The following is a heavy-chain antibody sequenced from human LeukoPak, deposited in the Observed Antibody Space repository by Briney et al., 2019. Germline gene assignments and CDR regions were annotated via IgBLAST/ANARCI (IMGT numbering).Heavy chain of an antibody. CDR1: GYTFTGYY. V-gene: IGHV1-2*02. CDR2: INPNSGGT. J-gene: IGHJ6*02. D-gene: IGHD4-17*01. CDR3: ARGRGVNRSGYGDYVRSYYYYGMDV. Sequence: ASVKVSCKASGYTFTGYYMHWVRQAPGQGLEWMGWINPNSGGTNYAQKFQGRVTMTRDTSISTAYMELSRLRSDDTAVYYCARGRGVNRSGYGDYVRSYYYYGMDVWGQGTTVTVSS.